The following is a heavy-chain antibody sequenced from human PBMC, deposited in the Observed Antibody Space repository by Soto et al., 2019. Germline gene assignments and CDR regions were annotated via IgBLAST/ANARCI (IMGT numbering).Heavy chain of an antibody. CDR2: INHSGST. Sequence: KSSETLSLTCAVYGGSFSGYYWSWIRQPPGKGLEWIGEINHSGSTNYNPSLKSRVTISVDTSKNQFSLKLSSVTAADTAVYYCASSYSSSWYPPPGMDVWGQGTTVTVSS. CDR1: GGSFSGYY. D-gene: IGHD6-13*01. V-gene: IGHV4-34*01. CDR3: ASSYSSSWYPPPGMDV. J-gene: IGHJ6*02.